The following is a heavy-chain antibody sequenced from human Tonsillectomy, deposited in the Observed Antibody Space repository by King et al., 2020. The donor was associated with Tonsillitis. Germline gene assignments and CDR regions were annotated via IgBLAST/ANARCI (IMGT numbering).Heavy chain of an antibody. Sequence: VQLVESGGGVVQPGGSLRLSCAASGFTFSTFGIHWVRQAPGKGLEWVTFIRFEGSDKFYADSVKGRFTVSRDNSKNTVSLQMNSLRVEDTAIYYCARNGVGDAYHNWFDPWGQGTLVTVSS. CDR3: ARNGVGDAYHNWFDP. CDR1: GFTFSTFG. V-gene: IGHV3-30*02. CDR2: IRFEGSDK. D-gene: IGHD2-2*01. J-gene: IGHJ5*02.